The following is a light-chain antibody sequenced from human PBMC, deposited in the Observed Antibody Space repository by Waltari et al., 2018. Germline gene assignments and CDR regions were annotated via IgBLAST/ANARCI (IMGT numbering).Light chain of an antibody. V-gene: IGLV3-19*01. CDR3: NSRDSSGNLVV. J-gene: IGLJ2*01. CDR2: GKN. CDR1: SLRSYY. Sequence: SSELTQDPAVSVALGHTVRITSQGDSLRSYYASWYQQKPGQAPVLVIYGKNNRPSGIPDRFSGSSSGNTASLTITGAQAEDEADYYCNSRDSSGNLVVFGGGTKLTVL.